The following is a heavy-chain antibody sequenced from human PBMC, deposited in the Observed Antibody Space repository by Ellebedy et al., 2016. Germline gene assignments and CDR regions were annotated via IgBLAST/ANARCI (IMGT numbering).Heavy chain of an antibody. CDR1: GFTFSSYG. V-gene: IGHV3-33*01. CDR2: IWYDGSNK. D-gene: IGHD2-2*02. CDR3: ARARYCSSTSCYTGIFYYYYMDV. Sequence: GESLKISXAASGFTFSSYGMHWVRQAPGKGLEWVAVIWYDGSNKYYADSVKGRFTISRDNSKNTLYLQMNSLRAEDTAVYYCARARYCSSTSCYTGIFYYYYMDVWGKGTTVTVSS. J-gene: IGHJ6*03.